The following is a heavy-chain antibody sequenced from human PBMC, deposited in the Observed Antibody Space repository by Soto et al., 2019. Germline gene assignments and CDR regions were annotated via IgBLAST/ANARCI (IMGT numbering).Heavy chain of an antibody. D-gene: IGHD3-10*01. CDR2: IYYSGSA. Sequence: QLQLQESGPGLVKPSETLSLTCTVSGGSISSSNYYWGWIRQPPGKGLEWIGSIYYSGSANYNSSLKSRVTISVDTSKDQFSLNLNSVTAADTAVYYCARKEARIAMVRGVVKNYYYYGMDVW. CDR3: ARKEARIAMVRGVVKNYYYYGMDV. CDR1: GGSISSSNYY. J-gene: IGHJ6*01. V-gene: IGHV4-39*01.